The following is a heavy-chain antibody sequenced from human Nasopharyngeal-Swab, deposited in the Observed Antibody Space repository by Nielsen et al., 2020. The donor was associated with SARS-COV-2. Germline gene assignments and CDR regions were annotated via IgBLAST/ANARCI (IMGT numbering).Heavy chain of an antibody. Sequence: GGSLRLSCAASGFTFSSYWMSWIRQAPGKGLEWVANIKQDGSEKYYVDSVKGRFIISRDNAKNSLYLQMNSLRAEDTAVYYCARASFGYTFPFDYWGKGTLVTVSS. CDR2: IKQDGSEK. J-gene: IGHJ4*02. D-gene: IGHD3-16*01. CDR1: GFTFSSYW. CDR3: ARASFGYTFPFDY. V-gene: IGHV3-7*03.